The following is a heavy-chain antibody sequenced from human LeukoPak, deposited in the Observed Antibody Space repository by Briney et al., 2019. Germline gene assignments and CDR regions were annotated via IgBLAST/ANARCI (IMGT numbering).Heavy chain of an antibody. D-gene: IGHD2-15*01. J-gene: IGHJ6*04. CDR2: IIPIFGTA. CDR3: AGGYCSGGSCYGYDYYYGMDV. V-gene: IGHV1-69*13. Sequence: SAKVSCKASGGTFSSYAISWVRQAPGQGLERMGGIIPIFGTANYAQKFQGRVTITADESTSTAYMELSSLRSEDTAVYYCAGGYCSGGSCYGYDYYYGMDVWGKGTTVTVSS. CDR1: GGTFSSYA.